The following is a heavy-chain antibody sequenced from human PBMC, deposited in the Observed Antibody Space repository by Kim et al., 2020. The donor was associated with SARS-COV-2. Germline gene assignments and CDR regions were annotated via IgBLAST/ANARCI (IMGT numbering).Heavy chain of an antibody. D-gene: IGHD5-18*01. CDR1: GFTFGDYA. CDR3: AKDRPFHSYGLGEFDY. J-gene: IGHJ4*02. Sequence: GGSLRLSCAASGFTFGDYAMHWVRQAPGKGLEWVSGISWNSGSIGYADSVKGRFTISRDNAKNSLYLQMNSLRAEDTALYYCAKDRPFHSYGLGEFDYWGQGTLVTVSS. CDR2: ISWNSGSI. V-gene: IGHV3-9*01.